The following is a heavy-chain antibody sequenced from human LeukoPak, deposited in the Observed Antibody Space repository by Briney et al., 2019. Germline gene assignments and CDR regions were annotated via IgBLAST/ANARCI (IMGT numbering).Heavy chain of an antibody. D-gene: IGHD2-2*01. Sequence: GGSLRLSCAASGFTFSSYWMSWVRQAPGKGLEWVANIKQDGSEKYYVDSVKGRFTISRDNAKNSLYLQMNSLRAEDTAVYYCARVQGDQLLLSAADYFDYWGQGTLVTVSS. CDR2: IKQDGSEK. CDR1: GFTFSSYW. CDR3: ARVQGDQLLLSAADYFDY. V-gene: IGHV3-7*01. J-gene: IGHJ4*02.